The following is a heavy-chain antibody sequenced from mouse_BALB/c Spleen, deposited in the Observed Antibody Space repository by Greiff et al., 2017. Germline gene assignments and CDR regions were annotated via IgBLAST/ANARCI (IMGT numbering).Heavy chain of an antibody. CDR3: TITTRVATLFAY. D-gene: IGHD1-1*01. V-gene: IGHV1S53*02. CDR1: GYTFTDHA. CDR2: ISPGNGDI. J-gene: IGHJ3*01. Sequence: QVQLQQSDAELVKPGASVKISCKASGYTFTDHAIHWVKQKPEQGLEWIGYISPGNGDIKYNEKFKGKATLTADKSSSTAYMQLNSLTSEDSAVFLCTITTRVATLFAYWRRGTLVSVCA.